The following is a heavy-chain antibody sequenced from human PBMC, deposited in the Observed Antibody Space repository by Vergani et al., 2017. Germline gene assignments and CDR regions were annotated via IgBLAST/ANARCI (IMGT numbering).Heavy chain of an antibody. D-gene: IGHD3-16*01. CDR1: GFTLSNYD. V-gene: IGHV3-30*02. CDR2: IQFDGSNQ. CDR3: AKHFRGWGIDY. Sequence: QVQLVESGGGVVQRGGSLRLSCATSGFTLSNYDMQWIRPGPGKGREFVAFIQFDGSNQYYADSVKGRFTLSRDFAQTTLYLQMNSLRTDDTATYYCAKHFRGWGIDYWGQGTQVIVSS. J-gene: IGHJ4*02.